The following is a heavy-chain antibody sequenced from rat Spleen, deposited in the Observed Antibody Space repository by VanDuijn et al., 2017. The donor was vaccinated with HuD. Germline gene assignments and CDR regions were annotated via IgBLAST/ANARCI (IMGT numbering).Heavy chain of an antibody. CDR1: GFTFSDYD. Sequence: EVQLVESGGGLVQPGRSLKLSCAASGFTFSDYDMAWVRQAPKKGLEWVAFISYDGSKIFYRDSVTGRFTISRDNSKSTLYLQMDSLRSEDTATYYCARDYGGYSYYFDYWGQGVMVTVSS. CDR3: ARDYGGYSYYFDY. CDR2: ISYDGSKI. D-gene: IGHD1-11*01. V-gene: IGHV5-29*01. J-gene: IGHJ2*01.